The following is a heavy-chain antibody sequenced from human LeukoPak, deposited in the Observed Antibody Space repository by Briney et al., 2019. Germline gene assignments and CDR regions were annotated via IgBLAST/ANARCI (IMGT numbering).Heavy chain of an antibody. V-gene: IGHV4-30-2*01. D-gene: IGHD3-9*01. CDR3: ARGARGLRYFDWLLYPRFDAFDI. J-gene: IGHJ3*02. CDR2: IYHSGST. CDR1: GGSISSGGYS. Sequence: SETLSLTCAVSGGSISSGGYSWSWIRQPPGKGLEWIGYIYHSGSTYYNPSLKSRVTISVDRSKNQFSLKLSSVTAADTAVYYCARGARGLRYFDWLLYPRFDAFDIWGQGTMVTVSS.